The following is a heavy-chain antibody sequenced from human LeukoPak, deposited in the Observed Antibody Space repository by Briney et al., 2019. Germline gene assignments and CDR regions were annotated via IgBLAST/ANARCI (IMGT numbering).Heavy chain of an antibody. CDR1: GYSISSGYY. Sequence: SETLSLTCAVSGYSISSGYYWGWIRQPPGKGLEWIGSIYYSGSTYYNPSLKSRVTISVDTSKNQFSLKLSSVTAADTAVYYCARLDILTGYLYWGQGTLVTVSS. V-gene: IGHV4-38-2*01. J-gene: IGHJ4*02. CDR2: IYYSGST. D-gene: IGHD3-9*01. CDR3: ARLDILTGYLY.